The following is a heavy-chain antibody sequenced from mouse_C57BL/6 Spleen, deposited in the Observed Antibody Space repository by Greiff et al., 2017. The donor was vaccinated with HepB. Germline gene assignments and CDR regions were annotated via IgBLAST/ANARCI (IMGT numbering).Heavy chain of an antibody. V-gene: IGHV5-6*01. J-gene: IGHJ3*01. CDR2: ISSGGSYT. CDR3: ARLYDGYPAWFAY. CDR1: GFTFSSYG. Sequence: EVMLVESGGDLVKPGGSLKLSCAASGFTFSSYGMSWVRQTPDKRLEWVATISSGGSYTYYPDSVKGRFTISRDNAKNTLYLQMSSLKSEDTAMYYCARLYDGYPAWFAYWGQGTLVTVSS. D-gene: IGHD2-3*01.